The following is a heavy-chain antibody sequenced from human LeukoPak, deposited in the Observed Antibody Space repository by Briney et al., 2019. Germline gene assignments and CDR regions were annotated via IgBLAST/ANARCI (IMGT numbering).Heavy chain of an antibody. V-gene: IGHV4-59*08. Sequence: SETLSLTCTVSVGSISSYYWSWIRQPPGKGLEWIGYIYYSGSTNYNPSLKSRVTISVDTSKNQFSLKLSSVTAADTAVYYCARHRWFGELIFDYWGQGTLVTVSS. J-gene: IGHJ4*02. CDR2: IYYSGST. D-gene: IGHD3-10*01. CDR1: VGSISSYY. CDR3: ARHRWFGELIFDY.